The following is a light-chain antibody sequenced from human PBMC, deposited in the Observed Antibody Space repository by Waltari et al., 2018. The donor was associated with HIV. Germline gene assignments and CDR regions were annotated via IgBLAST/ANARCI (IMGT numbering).Light chain of an antibody. CDR1: SGSVSTSYY. Sequence: QTVVTQEPSFSVSPGGTVTLTCGLSSGSVSTSYYPRWYQQTPGQAPRTLIYSTTPRSAGVPDRFSGSILGNKAALTITGAQADDESDYYCVLYMGSGIGVFGGGTKLTVL. V-gene: IGLV8-61*01. J-gene: IGLJ2*01. CDR3: VLYMGSGIGV. CDR2: STT.